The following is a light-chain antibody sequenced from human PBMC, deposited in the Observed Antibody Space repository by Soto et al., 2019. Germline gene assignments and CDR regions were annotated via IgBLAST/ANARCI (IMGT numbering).Light chain of an antibody. V-gene: IGLV2-23*02. J-gene: IGLJ1*01. Sequence: QSVLTQPASVSGCPGQSITISCTGASSDVGTYNLVSWYQQHPGKAPKLMIYEVSKRPSGVSNRFSGSKSGNTASLTISGLQAEDEADYYCCSYAGSNTLYVFGTGTKVTVL. CDR2: EVS. CDR3: CSYAGSNTLYV. CDR1: SSDVGTYNL.